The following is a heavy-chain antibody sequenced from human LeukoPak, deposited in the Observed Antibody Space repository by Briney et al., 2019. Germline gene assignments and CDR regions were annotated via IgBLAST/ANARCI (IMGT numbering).Heavy chain of an antibody. CDR1: GFPFTNYV. Sequence: PGGSLRLSRAASGFPFTNYVMSWVPHAPGKGLECVSGIRGSGGRTIYAASVKGRFSISRDNSKNTLSLQMNSLRADDTAVYYCAKKFNAKWFGELLSDWGQGTLVTVSS. D-gene: IGHD3-10*01. J-gene: IGHJ4*02. CDR2: IRGSGGRT. V-gene: IGHV3-23*01. CDR3: AKKFNAKWFGELLSD.